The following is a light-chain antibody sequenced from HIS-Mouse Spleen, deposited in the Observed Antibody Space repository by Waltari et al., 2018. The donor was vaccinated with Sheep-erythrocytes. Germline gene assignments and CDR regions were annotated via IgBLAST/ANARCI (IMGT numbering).Light chain of an antibody. Sequence: SYELTQPLSVSVSPGQTASITCSGHKLGDKYACWYQQKPGHSPVLVIYQDSKRPSGIPERFSGSNSGNTATLTISGTQAMDEADYYCQAWDSSTVVFGGGTKLTVL. V-gene: IGLV3-1*01. CDR2: QDS. J-gene: IGLJ2*01. CDR3: QAWDSSTVV. CDR1: KLGDKY.